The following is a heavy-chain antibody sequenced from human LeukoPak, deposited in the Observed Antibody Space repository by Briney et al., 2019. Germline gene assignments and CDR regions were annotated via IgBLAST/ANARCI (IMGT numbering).Heavy chain of an antibody. CDR3: AKSGYNRFDY. D-gene: IGHD5-24*01. CDR1: GFTFSSSA. CDR2: ISGSGSGGST. Sequence: SGGSLRLSCAASGFTFSSSAMSWVRQAPGKGLEWVPNISGSGSGGSTYYADSVKGRFTISRDNSKNTLYLQMNSLRAEDTAVYYCAKSGYNRFDYWGQGTLVTVSS. V-gene: IGHV3-23*01. J-gene: IGHJ4*02.